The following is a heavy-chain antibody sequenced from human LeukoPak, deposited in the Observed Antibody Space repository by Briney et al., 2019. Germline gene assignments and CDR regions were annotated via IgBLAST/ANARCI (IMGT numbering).Heavy chain of an antibody. Sequence: PSETLSLTCTGSGGSISSYYWSWIRQPPGKGLEWIGYIYYSGSTNYNPSLKSRVTISVDTSKNQFSLKLSSVTAADTAVYYCARDGAAGSFDYWGQGTLVTVSS. CDR2: IYYSGST. J-gene: IGHJ4*02. D-gene: IGHD6-13*01. V-gene: IGHV4-59*01. CDR1: GGSISSYY. CDR3: ARDGAAGSFDY.